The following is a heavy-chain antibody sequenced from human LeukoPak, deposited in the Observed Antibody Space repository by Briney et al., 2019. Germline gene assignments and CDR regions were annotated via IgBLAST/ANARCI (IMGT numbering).Heavy chain of an antibody. J-gene: IGHJ4*02. D-gene: IGHD6-13*01. CDR2: ISPSGDIT. V-gene: IGHV3-23*01. Sequence: GGSLRLSCAASGFIFSSHGMNWVRQAPGKGLEWVSGISPSGDITYYADSAKGRFTISRDNSKNTLYLQMNSLRAEDTAVYYCAKDTSGSSWFFDYWGQGTLVTVSS. CDR1: GFIFSSHG. CDR3: AKDTSGSSWFFDY.